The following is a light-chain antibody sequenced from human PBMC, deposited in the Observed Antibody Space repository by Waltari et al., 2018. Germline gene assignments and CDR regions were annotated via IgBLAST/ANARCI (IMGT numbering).Light chain of an antibody. Sequence: QPVVPQEPSLTVSPGGTVTLTCASSTRAVTSGYYPTRIQQKPGQAPRALIDSTSNNHSWTPARFSGSLLGGKAALTLSGVQPEDEAEYYCLLYYGGAQLGVFGGGTKLTVL. J-gene: IGLJ3*02. CDR1: TRAVTSGYY. CDR3: LLYYGGAQLGV. CDR2: STS. V-gene: IGLV7-43*01.